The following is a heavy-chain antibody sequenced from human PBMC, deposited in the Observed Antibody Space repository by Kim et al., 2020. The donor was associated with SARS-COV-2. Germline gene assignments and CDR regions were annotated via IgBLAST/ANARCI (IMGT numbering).Heavy chain of an antibody. CDR2: ISGSGGST. CDR3: AKDCEGQQLVYYYYYGMDV. CDR1: GFTFSSYA. J-gene: IGHJ6*02. V-gene: IGHV3-23*01. D-gene: IGHD6-13*01. Sequence: GGSLRLSCAASGFTFSSYAMSWVRQAPGKGLEWVSAISGSGGSTYYADSVKGRFTISRDNSKNTLYLQMNSLRAEDTAVYYCAKDCEGQQLVYYYYYGMDVWGQGTTVTVSS.